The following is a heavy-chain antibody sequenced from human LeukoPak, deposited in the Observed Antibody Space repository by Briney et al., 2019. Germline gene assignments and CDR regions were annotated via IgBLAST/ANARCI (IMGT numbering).Heavy chain of an antibody. CDR3: ARVVLVGDAFDI. CDR1: GGSISSYY. CDR2: IYYSGST. J-gene: IGHJ3*02. V-gene: IGHV4-59*01. Sequence: PSETLSLTCTVSGGSISSYYWSWIRQPPGKGLEWIGYIYYSGSTNYNPSLNSRVTISVDTSKNQFSLKLSSVTAADTAVYYCARVVLVGDAFDIWGQGTMVTVSS.